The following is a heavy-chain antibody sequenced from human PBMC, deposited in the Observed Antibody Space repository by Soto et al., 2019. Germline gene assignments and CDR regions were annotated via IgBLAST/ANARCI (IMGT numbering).Heavy chain of an antibody. Sequence: GESLKISCKGSGYSFVNYWIGWVRQMPGKGLEWMGSIYPGDSDTTYSPSFQGQVTISADKSISTAYLQWSSLKASDTAMYYCARQGRSSILIHYYYMDVWGKGTTVTVSS. J-gene: IGHJ6*03. CDR1: GYSFVNYW. D-gene: IGHD2-21*01. CDR3: ARQGRSSILIHYYYMDV. CDR2: IYPGDSDT. V-gene: IGHV5-51*01.